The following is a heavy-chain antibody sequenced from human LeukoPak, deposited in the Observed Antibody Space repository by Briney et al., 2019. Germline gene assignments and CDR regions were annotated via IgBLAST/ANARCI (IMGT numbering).Heavy chain of an antibody. Sequence: GGSPRLSCAASGFTFSSYWMTWVRQAPGKGLEWVANIKQDGSEKYYVDSVKGRFTISRDNAKNSLYLQMNSLRAEDTAVYYCARTLGAASYYYYYGMDVWGRGTTVTVSS. CDR2: IKQDGSEK. CDR1: GFTFSSYW. V-gene: IGHV3-7*01. CDR3: ARTLGAASYYYYYGMDV. D-gene: IGHD2-15*01. J-gene: IGHJ6*02.